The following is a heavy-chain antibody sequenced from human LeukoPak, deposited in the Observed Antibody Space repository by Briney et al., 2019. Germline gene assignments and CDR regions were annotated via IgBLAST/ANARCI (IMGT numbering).Heavy chain of an antibody. V-gene: IGHV3-21*01. CDR2: ITSTSSNM. CDR3: ASDGSGWSRDH. D-gene: IGHD6-19*01. J-gene: IGHJ4*02. CDR1: GLPFSLYA. Sequence: GGSLRLSCAASGLPFSLYAMTWVRQAPGXXXXWVSTITSTSSNMFYADSVKGRFTISRDNAKESLYLQMDSLRAEDSAVYYCASDGSGWSRDHWGPGTLVTVSS.